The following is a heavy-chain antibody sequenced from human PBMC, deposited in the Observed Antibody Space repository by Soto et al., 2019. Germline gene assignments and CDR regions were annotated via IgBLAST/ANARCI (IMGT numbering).Heavy chain of an antibody. Sequence: SVKVSCKASGYGFTRYGIGWARQAPGQGLEWMGWINAYNGNTNYAQNVQGRVTLTTDTSTSTAYMELRSLRSNDTAIYYCAMVDVYVTPSPQDVWGQGTTVTVSS. V-gene: IGHV1-18*01. CDR3: AMVDVYVTPSPQDV. CDR1: GYGFTRYG. CDR2: INAYNGNT. D-gene: IGHD3-16*01. J-gene: IGHJ6*02.